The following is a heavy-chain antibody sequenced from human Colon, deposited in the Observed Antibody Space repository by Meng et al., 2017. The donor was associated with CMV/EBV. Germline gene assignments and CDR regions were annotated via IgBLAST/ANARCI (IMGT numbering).Heavy chain of an antibody. CDR2: IGSGGSSA. Sequence: GGSLRLSCAGSGFTFGTYAMGWVRQAPGKGLEWLSFIGSGGSSAYYADSVKGRFTIFRDNAKNSVYLQMNSLRAEDTAVYYCASTGPLYGLYFCYWGQGTLVTVSS. D-gene: IGHD2-8*01. CDR3: ASTGPLYGLYFCY. V-gene: IGHV3-23*03. J-gene: IGHJ4*02. CDR1: GFTFGTYA.